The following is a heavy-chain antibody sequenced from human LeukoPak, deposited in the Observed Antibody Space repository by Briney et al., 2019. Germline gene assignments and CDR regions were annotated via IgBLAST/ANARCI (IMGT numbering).Heavy chain of an antibody. V-gene: IGHV1-69*06. CDR2: IIPMFGTE. D-gene: IGHD6-13*01. CDR3: ARYFKWAAAPDY. Sequence: ASVKVSCKASGGAFTGFGFSWIRQAPGQGLEWMGGIIPMFGTENYAQKFQGRVTITADNSTTTAYMEVRSLRSEDTAVYYCARYFKWAAAPDYWGQGTLVTVSS. CDR1: GGAFTGFG. J-gene: IGHJ4*02.